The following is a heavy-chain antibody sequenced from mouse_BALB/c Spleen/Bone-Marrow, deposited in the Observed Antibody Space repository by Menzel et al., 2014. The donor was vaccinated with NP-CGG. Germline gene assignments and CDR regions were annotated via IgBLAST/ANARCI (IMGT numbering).Heavy chain of an antibody. CDR3: ARDVGYGNYFVY. Sequence: EVKLMESGGGLVQPGDSLRLSCTTSGFTFSDFCMEWVRQPPGKGLEWIATSRNKAKYYTTEYSASVKGRFIVSRDTSQSVLYLQMNALRAEDTAIYYCARDVGYGNYFVYWGQGTLVTVSA. V-gene: IGHV7-1*02. D-gene: IGHD2-10*02. CDR1: GFTFSDFC. J-gene: IGHJ3*01. CDR2: SRNKAKYYTT.